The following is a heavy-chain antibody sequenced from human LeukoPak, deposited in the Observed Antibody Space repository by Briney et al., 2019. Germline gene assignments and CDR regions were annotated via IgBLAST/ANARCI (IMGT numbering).Heavy chain of an antibody. CDR3: ARRGWGSGWYTGYYYMDV. J-gene: IGHJ6*03. V-gene: IGHV4-34*01. CDR1: GGSFSGYY. Sequence: SETLSLTCAVCGGSFSGYYWSWIRQPPGKGLEWIGEINHSGSTNYNPSLKSRVTISVDTSKNQFSLKLSSVTAADTAVYYCARRGWGSGWYTGYYYMDVWGKGTTVTVSS. CDR2: INHSGST. D-gene: IGHD6-19*01.